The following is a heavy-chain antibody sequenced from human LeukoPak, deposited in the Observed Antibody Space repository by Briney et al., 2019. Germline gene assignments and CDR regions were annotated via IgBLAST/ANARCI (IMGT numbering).Heavy chain of an antibody. CDR1: GFTFSDYY. Sequence: GGSLRLSCAASGFTFSDYYMSWVRQAPGKGLEWVSYISSSGSTIYYADSVKGRFTISRDNAKNSLYLQMNSLRAEDTAVYYCARVAGDFWSGYYFDYWGQGALVTVSS. D-gene: IGHD3-3*01. CDR3: ARVAGDFWSGYYFDY. J-gene: IGHJ4*02. V-gene: IGHV3-11*01. CDR2: ISSSGSTI.